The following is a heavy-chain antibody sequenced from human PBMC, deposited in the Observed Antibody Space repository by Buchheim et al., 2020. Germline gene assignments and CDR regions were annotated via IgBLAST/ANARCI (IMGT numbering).Heavy chain of an antibody. Sequence: EVQLLESGGGLVQPGGSLRLSCAASGFTFSSYAMSWVRQAPGKGLEWVSAISGSGGSTYYADSVKGRFTISRDNSKNTLYMQMNSLRAEDTAVYYCAKATLYCYGSGSYYNDYWGQGTL. CDR1: GFTFSSYA. CDR3: AKATLYCYGSGSYYNDY. J-gene: IGHJ4*02. D-gene: IGHD3-10*01. V-gene: IGHV3-23*01. CDR2: ISGSGGST.